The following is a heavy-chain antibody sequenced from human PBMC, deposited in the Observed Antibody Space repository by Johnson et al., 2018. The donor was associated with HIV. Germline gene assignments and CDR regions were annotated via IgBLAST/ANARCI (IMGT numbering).Heavy chain of an antibody. Sequence: VQLVESGGGLVQPGGSLILSCAASGFTFSIYWMTWVRQAPGKGLEWVANIKEDGSEKYYVDSVNGRSTISRDNAKNSLYLQMNSLRAEDTAVYYCARDAYYSDSSGTGAFDVWGRGTMVTVSS. D-gene: IGHD3-22*01. CDR2: IKEDGSEK. CDR3: ARDAYYSDSSGTGAFDV. CDR1: GFTFSIYW. V-gene: IGHV3-7*01. J-gene: IGHJ3*01.